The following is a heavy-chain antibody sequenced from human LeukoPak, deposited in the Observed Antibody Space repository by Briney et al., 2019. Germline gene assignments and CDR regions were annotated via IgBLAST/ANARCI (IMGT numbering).Heavy chain of an antibody. CDR1: GFSFSGYW. J-gene: IGHJ3*02. Sequence: GGSLRLSCAASGFSFSGYWMHWVRQAPGKGLVWVALINHDSTGPNYADSLKGRFSISRDNSKNTLYLEMDSLRADDTAVYSCAKDPPSVVANAFHIWGQGTMVTVSS. CDR2: INHDSTGP. V-gene: IGHV3-74*01. CDR3: AKDPPSVVANAFHI. D-gene: IGHD5-12*01.